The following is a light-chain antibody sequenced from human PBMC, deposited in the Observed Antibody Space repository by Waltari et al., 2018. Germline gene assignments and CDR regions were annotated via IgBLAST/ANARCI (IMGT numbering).Light chain of an antibody. V-gene: IGLV2-14*01. CDR2: NVS. CDR1: RIDAGGYNY. J-gene: IGLJ3*02. Sequence: QSALTQPASVSGSPGQSIAISCTGARIDAGGYNYVPCYQQHPGKAPKLMISNVSNRPSGVSNRFSGSKSGNTASLTISGLQAEDEGDYYCASYRDTGTPWVFGGGTKVTVL. CDR3: ASYRDTGTPWV.